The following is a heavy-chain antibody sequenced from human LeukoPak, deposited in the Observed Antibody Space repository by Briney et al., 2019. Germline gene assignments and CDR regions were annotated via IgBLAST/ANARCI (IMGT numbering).Heavy chain of an antibody. D-gene: IGHD3-3*01. J-gene: IGHJ6*02. Sequence: GGSLRLSCAASGFTFSDYYMSWIRQAPGKGLEWVSYISSSGSTIYYADSVKGRFTISRDNTKNSLYLQMNSLRAEDTAVYYCAREGFLEWSYGMDVWGQGTTVTVSS. CDR2: ISSSGSTI. V-gene: IGHV3-11*01. CDR1: GFTFSDYY. CDR3: AREGFLEWSYGMDV.